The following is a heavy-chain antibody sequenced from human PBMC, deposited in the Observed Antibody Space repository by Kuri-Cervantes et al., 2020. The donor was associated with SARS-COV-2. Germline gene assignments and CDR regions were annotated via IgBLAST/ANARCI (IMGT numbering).Heavy chain of an antibody. CDR1: GFTFSSCA. D-gene: IGHD3-22*01. V-gene: IGHV3-23*01. J-gene: IGHJ4*02. CDR2: ISGSGGST. CDR3: AKGWSSSGEFDY. Sequence: GGSLRLSCAASGFTFSSCAMSWVRQAPGKGLEWLSAISGSGGSTYYADSVKGRFTISRDNSKNTLYLQMDSLRAEDTAVYYCAKGWSSSGEFDYWGQGTLVTVSS.